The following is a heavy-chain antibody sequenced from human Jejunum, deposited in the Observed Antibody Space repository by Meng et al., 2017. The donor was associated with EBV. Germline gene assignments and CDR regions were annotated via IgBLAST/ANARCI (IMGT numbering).Heavy chain of an antibody. CDR3: ARAVVGSTSLDY. CDR2: VNTNTGNP. J-gene: IGHJ4*02. Sequence: HVWQLGPELKTPGAPVKGPGKASGHTLTTYVMNCVRQAPGQGLECMGWVNTNTGNPAYAQGFTGRFVFSLDMSVTTIYLQISSLEAEDTAIYYCARAVVGSTSLDYWGQGTLVTVSS. CDR1: GHTLTTYV. V-gene: IGHV7-4-1*02. D-gene: IGHD1-26*01.